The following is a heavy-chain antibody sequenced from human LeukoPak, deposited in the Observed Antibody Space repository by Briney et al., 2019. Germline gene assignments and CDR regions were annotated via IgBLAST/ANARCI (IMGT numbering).Heavy chain of an antibody. Sequence: SVKVSCKASGGTLNNYAISWVRQAPGQGLEWMGGIIPIFATTNYAQKFQGRVTMTRDTSTSTVYMELSSLRSEDTAVYYCARGPPYSSSSGVVENFDYWGQGTLVTVSS. V-gene: IGHV1-69*05. CDR1: GGTLNNYA. D-gene: IGHD6-6*01. J-gene: IGHJ4*02. CDR2: IIPIFATT. CDR3: ARGPPYSSSSGVVENFDY.